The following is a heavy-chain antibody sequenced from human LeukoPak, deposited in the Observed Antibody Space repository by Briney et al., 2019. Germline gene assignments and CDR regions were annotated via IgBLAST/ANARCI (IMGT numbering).Heavy chain of an antibody. CDR3: ARAPPGGDFPYYYYGMDV. J-gene: IGHJ6*02. V-gene: IGHV4-59*01. CDR1: GGSFSGYY. CDR2: IYYSGST. D-gene: IGHD4-17*01. Sequence: SETLSLTCAVYGGSFSGYYWSWIRQPPGKGLEWIGYIYYSGSTNYNPSLKSRVTISVDTSKNQFSLKLSSVTAADTAVYYCARAPPGGDFPYYYYGMDVWGQGTTVTVSS.